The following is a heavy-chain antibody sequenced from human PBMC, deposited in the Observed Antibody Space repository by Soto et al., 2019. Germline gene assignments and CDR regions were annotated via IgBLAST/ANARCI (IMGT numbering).Heavy chain of an antibody. Sequence: GGSLRLSCVGSGFIFSNNGMHWVPRTPGRVLEWVALMSYDGSDTFYADSVKGRFTISRDNSKNTLFLHMSNLRAEDTAMYYCTIVRVADSALDHWGQGTLVTVSS. J-gene: IGHJ4*02. D-gene: IGHD3-10*02. CDR2: MSYDGSDT. V-gene: IGHV3-30*02. CDR1: GFIFSNNG. CDR3: TIVRVADSALDH.